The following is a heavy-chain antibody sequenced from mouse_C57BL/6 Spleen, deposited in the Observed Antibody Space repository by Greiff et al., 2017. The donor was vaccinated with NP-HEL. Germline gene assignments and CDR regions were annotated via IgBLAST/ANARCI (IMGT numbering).Heavy chain of an antibody. D-gene: IGHD2-4*01. J-gene: IGHJ2*01. CDR1: GYTFTEYT. V-gene: IGHV1-62-2*01. CDR3: ARHDGYDSFFDY. CDR2: FYPGSGSI. Sequence: VQLQQSGAELVKPGASVKLSCKASGYTFTEYTIHWVKQRSGQGLEWIGWFYPGSGSIKYNEKFKDNATLTADKSSSTVDMEISRLTSEDSAVYFCARHDGYDSFFDYWGQGTTLTVSS.